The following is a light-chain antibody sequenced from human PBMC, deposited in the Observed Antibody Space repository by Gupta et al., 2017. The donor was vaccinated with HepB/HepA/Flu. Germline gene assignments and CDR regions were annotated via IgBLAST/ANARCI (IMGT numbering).Light chain of an antibody. CDR2: GAS. CDR3: QQYNSWPLT. Sequence: EIVMTQSPATLSVSPGERATLSCRASQSVSSSLAWYQLKAGQAPRLLIHGASTRATGIPARFSGSGSGTEFTLTISSLQSEDFAVYYCQQYNSWPLTFGQGTKLGI. V-gene: IGKV3-15*01. J-gene: IGKJ2*01. CDR1: QSVSSS.